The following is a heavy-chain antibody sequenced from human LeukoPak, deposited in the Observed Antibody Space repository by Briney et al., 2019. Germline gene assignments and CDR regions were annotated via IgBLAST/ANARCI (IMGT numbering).Heavy chain of an antibody. CDR3: ARDLAYSRLDY. J-gene: IGHJ4*02. CDR2: INQDGSEK. D-gene: IGHD5-18*01. CDR1: GFIFSNYW. Sequence: GGSLRLSCAASGFIFSNYWMSWVRQAPGKGLEWVANINQDGSEKYYADSVKGRFTISRDNAENSLYLQVNSLRVEDTAFYYCARDLAYSRLDYWGQGMLVTVSS. V-gene: IGHV3-7*01.